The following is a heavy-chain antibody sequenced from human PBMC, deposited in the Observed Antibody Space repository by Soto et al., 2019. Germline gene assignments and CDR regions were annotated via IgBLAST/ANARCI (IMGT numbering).Heavy chain of an antibody. CDR1: GGSISSSSYY. D-gene: IGHD6-13*01. CDR3: ARQVIAAAGTYLFIHYGMDV. J-gene: IGHJ6*02. CDR2: IYYSGST. Sequence: SETLSLTCTVSGGSISSSSYYWGWIRQPPGKGLKWIGSIYYSGSTYYNPSLKSRVTISVDTSKNQFSLKLSSVTAADTAVYYCARQVIAAAGTYLFIHYGMDVWGQGTTVTVSS. V-gene: IGHV4-39*01.